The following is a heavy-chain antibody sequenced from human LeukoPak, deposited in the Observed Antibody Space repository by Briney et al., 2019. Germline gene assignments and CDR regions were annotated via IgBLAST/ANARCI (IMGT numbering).Heavy chain of an antibody. CDR2: IYYSGST. Sequence: SSETLSLTCTVSGGSISSGDYYWSWIRRPPGKGLEWIGYIYYSGSTYYNPSLKSRVTISVDTSKNQFSLKLSSVTAADTAVYYCASSLPPSPLRYCSSTSCYHAGSAFDIWGQGTMVTVSS. D-gene: IGHD2-2*01. J-gene: IGHJ3*02. CDR1: GGSISSGDYY. CDR3: ASSLPPSPLRYCSSTSCYHAGSAFDI. V-gene: IGHV4-30-4*01.